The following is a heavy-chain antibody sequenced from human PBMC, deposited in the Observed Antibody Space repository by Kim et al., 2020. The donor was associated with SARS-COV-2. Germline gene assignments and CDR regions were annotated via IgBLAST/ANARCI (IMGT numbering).Heavy chain of an antibody. D-gene: IGHD5-18*01. Sequence: GGSLRLSRAASGFTFSSYAMSWVRQAPGKGLEWVSAISGSGGSTYYADSVKGRFTISRDNSKNTLYLQMNSLRAEDTAVYYCAKDGRGYSDGPNYYYYGMDVWGRGTTVTVSS. V-gene: IGHV3-23*01. CDR1: GFTFSSYA. J-gene: IGHJ6*02. CDR3: AKDGRGYSDGPNYYYYGMDV. CDR2: ISGSGGST.